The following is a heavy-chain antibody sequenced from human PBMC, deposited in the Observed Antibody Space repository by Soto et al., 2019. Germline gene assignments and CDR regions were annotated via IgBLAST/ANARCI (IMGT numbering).Heavy chain of an antibody. CDR3: VPGRVYARPTFYYVSGMDV. Sequence: EVQLLESGGALVQPGASLRLSCVGSGFKFSSSAMSWVRQAPGKGLEWVAAISGAATKTKYSDSVKGRVTISRDNSKDTLYLHRSSLSANDTAVYYCVPGRVYARPTFYYVSGMDVWGQGTPVTVSS. CDR2: ISGAATKT. CDR1: GFKFSSSA. J-gene: IGHJ6*02. V-gene: IGHV3-23*01. D-gene: IGHD6-6*01.